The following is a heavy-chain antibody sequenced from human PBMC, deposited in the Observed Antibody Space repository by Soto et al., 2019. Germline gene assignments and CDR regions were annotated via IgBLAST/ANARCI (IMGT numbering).Heavy chain of an antibody. Sequence: EVQLVESGGGLVKPGGPLRLSCAASGFTFSSYSMNWVRQAPGKGLEWVSSISSSSSYIYYADSVKGRFTISRDNAKNSLYLQMNSLRAEDTAVYYCARDGVVVVVTAIRGASTGFDPWGQGTLVTVSS. CDR3: ARDGVVVVVTAIRGASTGFDP. V-gene: IGHV3-21*01. D-gene: IGHD2-21*02. CDR2: ISSSSSYI. CDR1: GFTFSSYS. J-gene: IGHJ5*02.